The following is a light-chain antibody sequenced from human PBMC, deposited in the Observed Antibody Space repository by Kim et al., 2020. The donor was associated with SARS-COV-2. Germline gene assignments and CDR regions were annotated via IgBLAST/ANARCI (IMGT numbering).Light chain of an antibody. CDR1: NSNIGPKC. J-gene: IGLJ3*02. CDR3: AAWDDSLNTWV. V-gene: IGLV1-44*01. CDR2: TSN. Sequence: GPRVTLSRSGSNSNIGPKCVNWFQQYPGTAPKLLMSTSNQRPAGVPDRFSGSKSGTSASLAISGLRPDDESDYYCAAWDDSLNTWVFGGGTQLTVL.